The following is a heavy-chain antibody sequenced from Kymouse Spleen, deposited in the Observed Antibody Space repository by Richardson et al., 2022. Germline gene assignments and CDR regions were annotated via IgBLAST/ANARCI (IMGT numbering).Heavy chain of an antibody. J-gene: IGHJ5*02. Sequence: QLQLQESGPGLVKPSETLSLTCTVSGGSISSSSYYWGWIRQPPGKGLEWIGSIYYSGSTYYNPSLKSRVTISVDTSKNQFSLKLSSVTAADTAVYYCARAPIITSQNIVIWFDPWGQGTLVTVSS. CDR3: ARAPIITSQNIVIWFDP. CDR1: GGSISSSSYY. CDR2: IYYSGST. D-gene: IGHD1-14*01,IGHD3-16*02. V-gene: IGHV4-39*01.